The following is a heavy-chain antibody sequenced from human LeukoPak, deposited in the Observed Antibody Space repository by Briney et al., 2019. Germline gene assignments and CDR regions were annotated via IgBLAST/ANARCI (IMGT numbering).Heavy chain of an antibody. CDR2: INSDGSST. J-gene: IGHJ6*02. CDR3: ARERLTFNAMDV. CDR1: GFTFKNYA. V-gene: IGHV3-74*01. Sequence: GGSLRLSCAASGFTFKNYAMNWVRQAPGKGLEWVSRINSDGSSTSYADSVKGRFTISRDNAKNTLYLQMNSLKTEDTAVYFCARERLTFNAMDVWGQGTTVTVSS. D-gene: IGHD2/OR15-2a*01.